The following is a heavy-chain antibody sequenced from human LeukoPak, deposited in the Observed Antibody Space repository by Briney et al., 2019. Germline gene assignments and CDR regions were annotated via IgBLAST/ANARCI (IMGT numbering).Heavy chain of an antibody. CDR3: ARDLKMGYRSGRHSWGTGSSNDY. CDR1: GYTFTSYG. J-gene: IGHJ4*02. CDR2: ISGYNGNT. V-gene: IGHV1-18*01. Sequence: GASVKVSCKASGYTFTSYGISWVRQAPGQGLEWMGWISGYNGNTNYAQNLQGRVTMTTDTSTSTAYMELRSLRSHDTAVYYCARDLKMGYRSGRHSWGTGSSNDYWGQGPLVTVSS. D-gene: IGHD6-19*01.